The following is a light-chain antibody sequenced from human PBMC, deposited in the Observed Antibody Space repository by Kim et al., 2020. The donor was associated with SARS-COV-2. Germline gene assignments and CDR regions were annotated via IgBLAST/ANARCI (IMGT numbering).Light chain of an antibody. CDR3: QSYDNSLSGWV. J-gene: IGLJ3*02. V-gene: IGLV1-40*01. Sequence: QSVLTQPPSVSGAPGQRVTVSCTGSSSNIGADYGVHWYQQLPRTAPKLLIFGDSNRPSGVPDRFSGSKSGTSASLAITGLQAEDEADYYCQSYDNSLSGWVFGGGTKLTVL. CDR1: SSNIGADYG. CDR2: GDS.